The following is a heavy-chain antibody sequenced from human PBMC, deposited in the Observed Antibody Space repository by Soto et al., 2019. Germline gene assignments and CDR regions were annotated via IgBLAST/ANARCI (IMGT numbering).Heavy chain of an antibody. CDR3: VRDDRWAFDF. CDR2: ISIGSGSI. V-gene: IGHV3-48*02. D-gene: IGHD3-22*01. J-gene: IGHJ3*01. Sequence: EVQLVESGGRLVPPGGSRRVSCAASGFSFSNYAMNWVSQAPGKGLEWVSYISIGSGSIFYADSVKGRFTISRDDAKNSLYMQMNTLRDEDTAVYYCVRDDRWAFDFWGQGTMVTVSS. CDR1: GFSFSNYA.